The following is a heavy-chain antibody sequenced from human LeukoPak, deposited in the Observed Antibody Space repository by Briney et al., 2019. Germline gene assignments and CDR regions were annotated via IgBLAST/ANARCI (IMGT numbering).Heavy chain of an antibody. J-gene: IGHJ3*02. V-gene: IGHV6-1*01. CDR1: GDSVSSNSAA. CDR2: TYYKSKWFH. CDR3: ARAHPFLIAATVDAFDI. D-gene: IGHD6-25*01. Sequence: SQTLSLTCAISGDSVSSNSAAWNWIRQSPSRGLEWLGRTYYKSKWFHDYAVSVKSRITINPDTSKNQFSLQLNSVTPEDTAVYYCARAHPFLIAATVDAFDIWGQGTMVTVSS.